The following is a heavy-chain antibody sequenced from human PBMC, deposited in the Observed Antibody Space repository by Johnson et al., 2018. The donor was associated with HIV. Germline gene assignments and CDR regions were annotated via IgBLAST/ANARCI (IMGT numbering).Heavy chain of an antibody. V-gene: IGHV3-30*03. CDR2: ISYDGSNK. J-gene: IGHJ3*02. CDR1: GFTFSSYG. CDR3: ARDEEVMYAMGAFDI. D-gene: IGHD2-8*02. Sequence: QVLLVESGGGVVQPGRSLRLSCAVSGFTFSSYGMHWVRQAPGKGLEWVAVISYDGSNKYYADSVKGRFTISRDNSKNTLYLQMNSLRADDTAVYYCARDEEVMYAMGAFDIWGQGTMLTVSS.